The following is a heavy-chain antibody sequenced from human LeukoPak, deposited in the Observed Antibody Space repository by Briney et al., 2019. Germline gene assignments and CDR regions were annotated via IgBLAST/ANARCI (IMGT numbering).Heavy chain of an antibody. CDR3: ARDGDAGAFDI. J-gene: IGHJ3*02. D-gene: IGHD7-27*01. CDR2: INPSGGST. CDR1: GYTFNTYY. Sequence: ASVKVSCKTSGYTFNTYYIHWVRQSPGQGLEWMGIINPSGGSTTYAQKFQGRVTMTRDTSISTAYMELSRLRSDDTAVYYCARDGDAGAFDIWGQGTMVTVSS. V-gene: IGHV1-46*02.